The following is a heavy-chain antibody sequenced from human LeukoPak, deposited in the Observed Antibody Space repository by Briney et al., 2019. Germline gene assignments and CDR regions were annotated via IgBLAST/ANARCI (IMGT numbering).Heavy chain of an antibody. CDR2: IYYSGST. D-gene: IGHD3-10*01. J-gene: IGHJ6*03. Sequence: SETLSLTCTVSGGSISSSSYYWGWIRQPPGKGLEWIGSIYYSGSTYYNPSLKSRVTISVDTSKNQFSLKLSSVTAADTAVYYCARVYYYGSGSYYTRYYYYYMDVWGKGTTVTISS. V-gene: IGHV4-39*01. CDR3: ARVYYYGSGSYYTRYYYYYMDV. CDR1: GGSISSSSYY.